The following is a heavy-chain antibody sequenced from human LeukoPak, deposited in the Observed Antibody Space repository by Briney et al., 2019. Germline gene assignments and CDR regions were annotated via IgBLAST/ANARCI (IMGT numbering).Heavy chain of an antibody. CDR1: GYSISSGYY. V-gene: IGHV4-38-2*02. CDR2: INHSGST. D-gene: IGHD3-10*01. Sequence: SETLSLTCTVSGYSISSGYYWSWIRQPPGKGLEWIGEINHSGSTNYNPSLKSRVTISVDTSKNQFSLKLSSVTAADTAVYYCARSRWGSGSYFVWGQGTLVTVSS. J-gene: IGHJ4*02. CDR3: ARSRWGSGSYFV.